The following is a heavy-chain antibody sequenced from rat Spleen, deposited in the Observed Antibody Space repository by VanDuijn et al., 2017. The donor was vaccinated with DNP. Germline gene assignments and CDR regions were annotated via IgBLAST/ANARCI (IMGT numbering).Heavy chain of an antibody. Sequence: EVLLVESDGGLVQPGRSLKLSCAGSGFTFSDYYMAWVRPAPKKGLEWVATISYDGSYIYYRDSVKGRFTMSRDNAKSTLYLQMDSLRSEDTATYYCTTASTEGFANWGQGTLVTVSS. CDR1: GFTFSDYY. CDR2: ISYDGSYI. CDR3: TTASTEGFAN. D-gene: IGHD1-11*01. V-gene: IGHV5-7*01. J-gene: IGHJ3*01.